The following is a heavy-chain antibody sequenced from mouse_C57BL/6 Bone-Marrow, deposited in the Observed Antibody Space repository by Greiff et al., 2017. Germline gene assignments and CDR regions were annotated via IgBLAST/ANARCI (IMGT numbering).Heavy chain of an antibody. CDR2: IDPENGDT. CDR3: THYGSSPAWFAY. V-gene: IGHV14-4*01. J-gene: IGHJ3*01. Sequence: VQLQQSGAELVRPGASVKLSCTASGFNIKDDYMHWVKQRPEQGLEWIGCIDPENGDTEYASKFQGKATITADTSSNTAYLQLSSLTSEDTAVYYCTHYGSSPAWFAYWGQGTLVTVSA. CDR1: GFNIKDDY. D-gene: IGHD1-1*01.